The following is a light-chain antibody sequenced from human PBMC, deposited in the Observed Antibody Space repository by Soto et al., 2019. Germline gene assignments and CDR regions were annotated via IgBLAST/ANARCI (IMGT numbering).Light chain of an antibody. CDR3: PLTYLPPVT. V-gene: IGKV1-39*01. J-gene: IGKJ3*01. Sequence: DIQMTQSPSSLSASVGDTVTITCRASQRIGRLLSWYQQQPGKAPKLLIYDGFTLQGGVPSRFSGSGSGTDFTLTIGSLHPKDFTSYFCPLTYLPPVTFGPGTKVDVK. CDR2: DGF. CDR1: QRIGRL.